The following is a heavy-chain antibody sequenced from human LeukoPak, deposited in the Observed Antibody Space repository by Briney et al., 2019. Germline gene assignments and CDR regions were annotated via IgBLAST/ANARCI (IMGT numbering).Heavy chain of an antibody. V-gene: IGHV3-48*03. CDR1: GFTFSSYE. J-gene: IGHJ5*02. CDR2: ISSSGSTI. D-gene: IGHD3-3*01. CDR3: AREGITIFGVANSNWFDP. Sequence: GGSLRLSCAASGFTFSSYEMNWVRQAPGKGLEWVAYISSSGSTIYYADSVKGRFTISRDNAKNSMYLQMNSQRAEDTAIYYCAREGITIFGVANSNWFDPWGQGTLLTVSS.